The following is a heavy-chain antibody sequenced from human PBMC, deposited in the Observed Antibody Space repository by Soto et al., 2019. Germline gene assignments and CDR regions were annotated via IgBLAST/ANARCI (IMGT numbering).Heavy chain of an antibody. V-gene: IGHV1-69*04. CDR1: GGTFSSYT. CDR3: ARDHPYGSGSYTYFDY. J-gene: IGHJ4*02. Sequence: ASVKVSCKASGGTFSSYTISWVRQAPGQGLEWMGRIIPILGIANYAQKFQGRVTITADKSTSTAYMELSSLRSEDTAVYYCARDHPYGSGSYTYFDYWGQGTLVTVSS. CDR2: IIPILGIA. D-gene: IGHD3-10*01.